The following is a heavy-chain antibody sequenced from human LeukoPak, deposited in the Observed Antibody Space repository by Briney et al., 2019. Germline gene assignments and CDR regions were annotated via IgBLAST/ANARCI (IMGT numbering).Heavy chain of an antibody. D-gene: IGHD3-22*01. V-gene: IGHV3-23*01. Sequence: GGSLRLSCVGSGFIFSSYSMNWVRQAPGKGLEWVSTISGSGDNTYYADSVKGRFTISRDNSKNTLYLQMNSLRAEDTAVYYCARDLDYDSSGYYSDYWGQGTLVTVSS. J-gene: IGHJ4*02. CDR1: GFIFSSYS. CDR2: ISGSGDNT. CDR3: ARDLDYDSSGYYSDY.